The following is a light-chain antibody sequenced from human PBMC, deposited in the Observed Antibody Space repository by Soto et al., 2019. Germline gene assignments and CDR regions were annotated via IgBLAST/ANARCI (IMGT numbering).Light chain of an antibody. CDR2: GVS. CDR3: QQYSSWPLT. CDR1: QRVSNS. V-gene: IGKV3-15*01. Sequence: EIVMTQSPATLSVSPGERATLSCRASQRVSNSWLAWYQQKPGQAPRLLIYGVSTRATGIPARFSGSGSGAEFTLTISSLQSEDFAVYYCQQYSSWPLTFGGGTKVEIK. J-gene: IGKJ4*01.